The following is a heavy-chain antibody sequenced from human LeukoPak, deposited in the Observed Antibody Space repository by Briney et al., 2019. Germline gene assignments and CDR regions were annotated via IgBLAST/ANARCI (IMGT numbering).Heavy chain of an antibody. CDR2: IYSGGST. D-gene: IGHD3-9*01. Sequence: RSGGPLRLSGAASGFTVSNNYMNWVRKAPGKGLEWVSLIYSGGSTYYADSVKGRFTISRDNSKNTLYLQMNSLRPEDTAVYYCVEIDSVWGQGTMVTVSS. V-gene: IGHV3-53*05. CDR3: VEIDSV. J-gene: IGHJ3*01. CDR1: GFTVSNNY.